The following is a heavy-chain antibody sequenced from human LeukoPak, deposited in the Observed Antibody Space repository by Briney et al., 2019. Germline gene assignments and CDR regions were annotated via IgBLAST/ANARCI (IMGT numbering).Heavy chain of an antibody. J-gene: IGHJ4*02. Sequence: GASVKVSCKASGFTFTSSAMQWVRQARGQRLEWIGWIVVGSGNTNYAQKFQGRVTMTRDTSTSTVYMELSSLRSEDTAVYFCARVGITAATADYWGQGTLVTVSS. CDR2: IVVGSGNT. D-gene: IGHD6-25*01. CDR1: GFTFTSSA. CDR3: ARVGITAATADY. V-gene: IGHV1-58*02.